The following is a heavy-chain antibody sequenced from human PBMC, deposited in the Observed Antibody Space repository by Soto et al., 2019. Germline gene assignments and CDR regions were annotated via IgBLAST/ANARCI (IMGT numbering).Heavy chain of an antibody. CDR2: IYYSGST. Sequence: SETLSLTCTVSGGSISSGDYYWSWIRQPPGKGLEWIGYIYYSGSTYYNPSLKSRVTISVDTSKNQFSLKLSSVTAADTAVYYCARTTHGVLYGMDVWGQGTTVTVSS. V-gene: IGHV4-30-4*01. J-gene: IGHJ6*02. CDR1: GGSISSGDYY. CDR3: ARTTHGVLYGMDV. D-gene: IGHD4-17*01.